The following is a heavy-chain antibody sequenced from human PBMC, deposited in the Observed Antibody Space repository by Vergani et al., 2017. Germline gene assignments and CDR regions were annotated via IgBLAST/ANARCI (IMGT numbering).Heavy chain of an antibody. V-gene: IGHV1-46*01. CDR3: ARDQWFYGDYSMGAFDI. D-gene: IGHD4-17*01. Sequence: QVQLVQSGAEVKKPGASVKVSCKVSGYTLTELSMHWVRQAPGQGLEWMGIINPSGGSTSYAQKFQGRVTMTRDTSTSTVYMELSSLRSEDTAVYYCARDQWFYGDYSMGAFDIWGQGTMVTVSS. J-gene: IGHJ3*02. CDR2: INPSGGST. CDR1: GYTLTELS.